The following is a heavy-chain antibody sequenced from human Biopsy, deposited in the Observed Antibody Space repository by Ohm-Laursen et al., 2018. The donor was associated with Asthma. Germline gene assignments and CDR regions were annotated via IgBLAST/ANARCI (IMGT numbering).Heavy chain of an antibody. V-gene: IGHV1-69*13. CDR1: GGTFSNFA. CDR2: TMTVFWTT. D-gene: IGHD6-19*01. CDR3: ARCQVGYSSGWSLLLKKIYYSGMDV. Sequence: SVKVSCNAPGGTFSNFAISWLRQAPGQGLEWLGGTMTVFWTTNYAQKFQGRVTITADESTSTAYMEVTSLRSEDTAIYYCARCQVGYSSGWSLLLKKIYYSGMDVWGQGNAVTVSS. J-gene: IGHJ6*02.